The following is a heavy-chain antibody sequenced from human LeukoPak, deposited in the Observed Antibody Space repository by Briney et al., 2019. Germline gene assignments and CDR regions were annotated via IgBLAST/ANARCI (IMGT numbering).Heavy chain of an antibody. Sequence: PSETLSLTCTVSGGSISNYYWSWIRQPPGKGLEWIGYIYYSGSTNYNPSLKSRVTISVDTSKNQFSLKLSSVNAADTAVYYCARVGGTNYYYYGMDVWGQGTTVTVSS. CDR1: GGSISNYY. CDR3: ARVGGTNYYYYGMDV. D-gene: IGHD1-26*01. V-gene: IGHV4-59*01. CDR2: IYYSGST. J-gene: IGHJ6*02.